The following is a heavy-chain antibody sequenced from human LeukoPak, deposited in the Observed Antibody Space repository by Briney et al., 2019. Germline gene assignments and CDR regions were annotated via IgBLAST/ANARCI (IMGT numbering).Heavy chain of an antibody. J-gene: IGHJ4*02. CDR2: ISGSDGST. D-gene: IGHD2-2*01. V-gene: IGHV3-23*01. Sequence: GGSLRLSCAASGFTFSSYAMSWVRQAPGKGLEWVSAISGSDGSTYYADSVKGRFTISRDNSKNTLYLQMNSLRAEDTAVYYCARGHVVVPAAPDYWGQGTLVTVSS. CDR3: ARGHVVVPAAPDY. CDR1: GFTFSSYA.